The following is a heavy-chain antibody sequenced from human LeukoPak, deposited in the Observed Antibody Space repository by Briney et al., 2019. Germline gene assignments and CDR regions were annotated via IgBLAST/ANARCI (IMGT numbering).Heavy chain of an antibody. V-gene: IGHV4-34*01. J-gene: IGHJ5*02. D-gene: IGHD6-13*01. CDR1: GGSFSGYC. CDR2: INHSGST. Sequence: PSETLSLTCAVYGGSFSGYCWSWIRQPPGKGLEWIGEINHSGSTNYNPSLKSRVTISVDTSKNQFSLKLSPVTAADTAVYYCARRAQRSSSWYLNWFDPWGQGTLVTVSS. CDR3: ARRAQRSSSWYLNWFDP.